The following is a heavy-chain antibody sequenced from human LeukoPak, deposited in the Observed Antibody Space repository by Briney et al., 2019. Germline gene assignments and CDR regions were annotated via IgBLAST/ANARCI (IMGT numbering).Heavy chain of an antibody. V-gene: IGHV1-3*01. D-gene: IGHD2-2*02. CDR1: GYTFSSYA. CDR2: ISAGSGNT. J-gene: IGHJ5*02. Sequence: ASVKIYCKASGYTFSSYAMHCMRQAPGQRLEWMGWISAGSGNTKYSQKFQGRVTITRDTSASTAYMELSSLRSEDTAVYYCARGRYCSSTSCYTPTIPRFDPWGQGALVTVSS. CDR3: ARGRYCSSTSCYTPTIPRFDP.